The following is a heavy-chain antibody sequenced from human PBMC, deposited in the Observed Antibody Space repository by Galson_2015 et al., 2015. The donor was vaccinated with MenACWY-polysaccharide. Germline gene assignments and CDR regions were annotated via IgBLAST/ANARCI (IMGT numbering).Heavy chain of an antibody. CDR1: GFTFSSYW. V-gene: IGHV3-74*01. CDR3: VREGENAVAGTLDT. J-gene: IGHJ3*02. CDR2: INSDGST. Sequence: SLRLSCAASGFTFSSYWMNWVRQAPGKGLVWVSRINSDGSTSYADSVKGRFTTSRDNAKNTVYLQMNSLRAEDTAVYYCVREGENAVAGTLDTWGQGTMVTVSS. D-gene: IGHD6-19*01.